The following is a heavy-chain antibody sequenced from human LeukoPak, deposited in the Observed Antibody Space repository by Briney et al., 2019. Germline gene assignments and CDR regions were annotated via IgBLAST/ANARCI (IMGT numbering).Heavy chain of an antibody. J-gene: IGHJ4*02. D-gene: IGHD4-17*01. V-gene: IGHV3-21*01. CDR3: ARERGDYGESFDY. CDR2: ISSSSSYI. Sequence: PGGSLRLSCAASGFTFSSYSMNWVRQAPGKGLEWVSSISSSSSYIYYADSVKGRFTISRDNAKNSLYLQMNSLRAEDTAVYYCARERGDYGESFDYWGQGTLVTVSS. CDR1: GFTFSSYS.